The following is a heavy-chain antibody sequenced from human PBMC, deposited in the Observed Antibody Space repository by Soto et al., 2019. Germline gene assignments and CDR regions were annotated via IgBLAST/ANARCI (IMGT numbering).Heavy chain of an antibody. CDR2: IYPGDSDT. V-gene: IGHV5-51*01. J-gene: IGHJ2*01. CDR3: ASRYCSGGSCDGWYFDL. CDR1: GYSFTSYW. Sequence: PGESLKISCKVSGYSFTSYWIGWVRQMPGKGLEWMGIIYPGDSDTRYSPSFQGQVTISADKSISTAYLQWSSLKASDTAMYYCASRYCSGGSCDGWYFDLWGRGTLVTVSS. D-gene: IGHD2-15*01.